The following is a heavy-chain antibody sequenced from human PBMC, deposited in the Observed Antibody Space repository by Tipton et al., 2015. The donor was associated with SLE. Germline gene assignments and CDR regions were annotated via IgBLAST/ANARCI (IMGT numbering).Heavy chain of an antibody. V-gene: IGHV1-69*18. CDR1: GYTFTSYG. D-gene: IGHD3-10*01. CDR2: IIPIFGTA. CDR3: ARLRGPGSGALY. J-gene: IGHJ4*02. Sequence: QLVQSGAEVKKPGASVKVSCKASGYTFTSYGISWVRQAPGQGLEWMGRIIPIFGTANYAQKFQGRVTITADESTSTAYMELSSLRAEDTAVYYCARLRGPGSGALYWGQGTLVTVSS.